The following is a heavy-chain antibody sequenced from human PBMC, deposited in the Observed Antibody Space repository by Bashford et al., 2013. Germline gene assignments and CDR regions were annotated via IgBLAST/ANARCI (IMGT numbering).Heavy chain of an antibody. D-gene: IGHD2-15*01. V-gene: IGHV2-70*01. Sequence: SGPTLVKPTQTLTLTCTFSGFSLSTSGMCVSWIRQPPGKALEWLALIDWDDDKYYSTSLKTRLTISKDTSKNQVVLTMTNMDPVDTATYYCARMGVHCSGGSCYSVEYFQHWGQGTWSPSPQ. CDR3: ARMGVHCSGGSCYSVEYFQH. CDR1: GFSLSTSGMC. J-gene: IGHJ1*01. CDR2: IDWDDDK.